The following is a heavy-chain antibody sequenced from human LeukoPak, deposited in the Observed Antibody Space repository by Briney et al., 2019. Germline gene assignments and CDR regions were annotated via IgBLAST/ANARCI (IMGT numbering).Heavy chain of an antibody. J-gene: IGHJ4*02. Sequence: PSETLSLTCAVYGGSFSSYYWSWIRQPPGKGLEWIGYIYYSGSTNYNPSLKSRVTISVDTSKNQFSLKLSSVTAADTAVYYCARAEYYYDSSGYYYTLDYWGQGTLVTVSS. CDR2: IYYSGST. D-gene: IGHD3-22*01. CDR3: ARAEYYYDSSGYYYTLDY. V-gene: IGHV4-59*01. CDR1: GGSFSSYY.